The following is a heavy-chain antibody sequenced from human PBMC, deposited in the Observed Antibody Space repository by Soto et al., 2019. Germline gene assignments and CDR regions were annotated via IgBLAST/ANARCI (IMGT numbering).Heavy chain of an antibody. V-gene: IGHV4-39*01. J-gene: IGHJ4*02. CDR1: GGSISSSSYY. Sequence: SETLSLTCTVPGGSISSSSYYWGWIRQPPGKGLEWIGSIYYSGSTYYNPSLKSRVTISVDTSKNQFSLKLSSVTAADTAVYYCASLYSLGYCTNGVCYKTLVGFDYWGQGTLVTVSS. D-gene: IGHD2-8*01. CDR3: ASLYSLGYCTNGVCYKTLVGFDY. CDR2: IYYSGST.